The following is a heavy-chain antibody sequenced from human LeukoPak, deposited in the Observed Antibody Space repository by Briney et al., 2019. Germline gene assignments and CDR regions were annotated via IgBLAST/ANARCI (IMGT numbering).Heavy chain of an antibody. Sequence: GGSLRLSCAASGFTFSSYAMHWVRQAPGKGLEWVAVISYDGSNKYYADSVEGRFTISRDNSKNTLYLQMNSLRAEDTAVYYCARAMGEDYYYGMDVWGKGTTVTVSS. CDR3: ARAMGEDYYYGMDV. CDR2: ISYDGSNK. J-gene: IGHJ6*04. CDR1: GFTFSSYA. D-gene: IGHD2-21*01. V-gene: IGHV3-30*04.